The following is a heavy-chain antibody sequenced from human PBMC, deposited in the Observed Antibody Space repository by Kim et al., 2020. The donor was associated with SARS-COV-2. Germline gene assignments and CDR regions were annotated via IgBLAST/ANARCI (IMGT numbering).Heavy chain of an antibody. J-gene: IGHJ3*02. Sequence: GGSLRLSCAASGITFSSYAMTWVRQAPGKGLEWVSTIRGSGGSTYYADSVKGRFTLSRDTSTSTLDLQMNSLRAEDTAVSYCASVFKRIPDAFDIWGQGTVVTVSS. CDR3: ASVFKRIPDAFDI. CDR2: IRGSGGST. CDR1: GITFSSYA. D-gene: IGHD5-18*01. V-gene: IGHV3-23*01.